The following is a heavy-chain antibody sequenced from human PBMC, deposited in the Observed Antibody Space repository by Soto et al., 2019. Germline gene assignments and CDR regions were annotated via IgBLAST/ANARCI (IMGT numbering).Heavy chain of an antibody. V-gene: IGHV3-66*01. CDR2: IYSGGST. Sequence: EVKLVESGGGLVQPGGSLRRSCAASGFTVCSNYMSWVRQAPGKGLEWVSVIYSGGSTYYAYSVKGRFTISRDNSKNTLYLPMNSLRAEDTAVYYCARAFTYCSGGSCYSGPIDDWGQGTLVTVSS. CDR1: GFTVCSNY. D-gene: IGHD2-15*01. J-gene: IGHJ4*02. CDR3: ARAFTYCSGGSCYSGPIDD.